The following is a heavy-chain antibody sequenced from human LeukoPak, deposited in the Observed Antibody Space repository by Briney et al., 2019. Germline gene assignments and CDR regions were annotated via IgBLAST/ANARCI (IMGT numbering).Heavy chain of an antibody. V-gene: IGHV4-39*07. D-gene: IGHD6-19*01. Sequence: PSETLSLTCTVSGGSISSSSYYWGWIRQPPGKGLEWIGSIYYSGSTYYNPSLKSRVTISVDTSKNQFSLKLSSVTAADTAVYYCARGYSSGWHDAFDIWGQGTMVTVSS. J-gene: IGHJ3*02. CDR3: ARGYSSGWHDAFDI. CDR2: IYYSGST. CDR1: GGSISSSSYY.